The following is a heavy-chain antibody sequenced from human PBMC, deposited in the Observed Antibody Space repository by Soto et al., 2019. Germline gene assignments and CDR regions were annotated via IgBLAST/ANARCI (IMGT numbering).Heavy chain of an antibody. CDR2: TSYDGNNE. J-gene: IGHJ4*02. V-gene: IGHV3-30*18. Sequence: PGESLRLSCAASGFTFSSYAMHWVRQAPGKGLEWVALTSYDGNNEYYTDSVKGRFTISRDNSKNTLFLQMNSPRPEDTAVYYCAKDKGVFNWATSYFDYWGQGALVTVSS. D-gene: IGHD1-1*01. CDR1: GFTFSSYA. CDR3: AKDKGVFNWATSYFDY.